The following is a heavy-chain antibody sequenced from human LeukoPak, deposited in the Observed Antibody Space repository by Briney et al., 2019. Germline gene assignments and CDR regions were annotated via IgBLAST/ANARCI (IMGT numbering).Heavy chain of an antibody. CDR2: ILGSAGFT. D-gene: IGHD3-22*01. Sequence: PGGSLRLSCAASGFTFSSYAMSWVRQAPGKGLEWVSVILGSAGFTYYADSVKGRFTISRDNSKNTLYLQMNSLRAEDTAVYYCARDFSISPIITMIVVVITGPLDYWGQGTLVTVSS. CDR1: GFTFSSYA. J-gene: IGHJ4*02. CDR3: ARDFSISPIITMIVVVITGPLDY. V-gene: IGHV3-23*01.